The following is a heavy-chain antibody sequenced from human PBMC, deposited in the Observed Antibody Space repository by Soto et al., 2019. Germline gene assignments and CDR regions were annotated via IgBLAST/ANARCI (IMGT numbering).Heavy chain of an antibody. Sequence: PGGSLRLSCAASGFTFSDYYMSWIRQAPGKGLEWVSYISSSSSYTNYADSVKGRFTISRDNAKSSLYLQMNSLRAEDTAVYYCARRRYCSSTSCYQNWFDPWGQGTLVTVSS. CDR1: GFTFSDYY. CDR2: ISSSSSYT. V-gene: IGHV3-11*06. D-gene: IGHD2-2*01. J-gene: IGHJ5*02. CDR3: ARRRYCSSTSCYQNWFDP.